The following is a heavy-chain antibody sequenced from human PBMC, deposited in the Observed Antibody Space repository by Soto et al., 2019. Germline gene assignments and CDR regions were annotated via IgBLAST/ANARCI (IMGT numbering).Heavy chain of an antibody. D-gene: IGHD2-2*01. Sequence: SVKVSCKASGGTFSSYAISWVRQAPGQGLEWMGGIIPIFGTANYAQKFQGRVTITADESTSTAYMELSSLRSEDTAVYYCARLETTLQPRYYYYGMDVWGQGTTVTVSS. CDR3: ARLETTLQPRYYYYGMDV. CDR1: GGTFSSYA. V-gene: IGHV1-69*13. J-gene: IGHJ6*02. CDR2: IIPIFGTA.